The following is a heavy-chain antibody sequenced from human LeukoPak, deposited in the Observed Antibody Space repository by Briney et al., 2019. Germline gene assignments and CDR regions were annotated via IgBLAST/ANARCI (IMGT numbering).Heavy chain of an antibody. V-gene: IGHV1-45*02. CDR3: ASHTGIAVAPFDP. CDR2: ITPFNGNT. J-gene: IGHJ5*02. CDR1: GYTFTYRY. D-gene: IGHD6-19*01. Sequence: SVKVSCKASGYTFTYRYLHWVRQAPGQALEWMGWITPFNGNTNYAQKFQDRVTITRDRSMSTAYMELSSLRSEDTAMYYCASHTGIAVAPFDPWGQGTLVTVSS.